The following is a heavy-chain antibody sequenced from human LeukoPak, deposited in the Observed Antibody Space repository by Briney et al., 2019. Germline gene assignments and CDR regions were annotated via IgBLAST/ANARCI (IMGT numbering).Heavy chain of an antibody. D-gene: IGHD6-13*01. J-gene: IGHJ4*02. Sequence: GGSLRLSCAASGLTFSSYAMSWVRQAPGRGLEWVSAISGSADSIYYADSVKGRFTISRDNSKSTLYLQMNSLRADDTAVYYCAKDQQQLISVSFDYWGQGTLVTVSS. CDR1: GLTFSSYA. V-gene: IGHV3-23*01. CDR2: ISGSADSI. CDR3: AKDQQQLISVSFDY.